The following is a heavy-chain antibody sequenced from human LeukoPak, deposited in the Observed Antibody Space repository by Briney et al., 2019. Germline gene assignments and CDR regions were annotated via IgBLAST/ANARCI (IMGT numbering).Heavy chain of an antibody. V-gene: IGHV4-59*01. CDR3: ARGEQSSGWPWGYFDL. J-gene: IGHJ2*01. D-gene: IGHD6-19*01. CDR1: GGSISSYY. Sequence: PSETLSLTCTVSGGSISSYYWSWIRQPPGKGLEWIGYIYYSGSTNYNPSLKSRVTISVGTSKNQFSLKLSSVTAADTAVYYCARGEQSSGWPWGYFDLWGRGTLVTVSS. CDR2: IYYSGST.